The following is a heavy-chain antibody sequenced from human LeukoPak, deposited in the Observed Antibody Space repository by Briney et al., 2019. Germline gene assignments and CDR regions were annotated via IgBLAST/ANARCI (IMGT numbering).Heavy chain of an antibody. J-gene: IGHJ5*02. CDR3: AKQGSSIGPYGNWFDP. CDR2: IRYDGSNK. CDR1: GFTFSSYG. Sequence: GGSLRLSCAASGFTFSSYGMHWARQAPGKGLEWVAFIRYDGSNKFYADSVKGRFTISRDNSKNTLYLQMNSLRAEDTAVYYCAKQGSSIGPYGNWFDPWGQGTLVTVSS. D-gene: IGHD3-16*01. V-gene: IGHV3-30*02.